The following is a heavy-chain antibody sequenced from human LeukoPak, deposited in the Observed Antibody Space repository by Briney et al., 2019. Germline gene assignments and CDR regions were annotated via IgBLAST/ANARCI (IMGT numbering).Heavy chain of an antibody. CDR3: ARGGPRSGDAFDI. D-gene: IGHD3-10*01. CDR2: INPNSGVT. J-gene: IGHJ3*02. CDR1: GYTFTGYC. Sequence: ASVKVSCKASGYTFTGYCMHWVRQAPGQGLEWMGWINPNSGVTNFAQMFQGRVTMTKDTSISAAYMDVSSLTSDDTAVYYCARGGPRSGDAFDIWGRGTMVTVSS. V-gene: IGHV1-2*02.